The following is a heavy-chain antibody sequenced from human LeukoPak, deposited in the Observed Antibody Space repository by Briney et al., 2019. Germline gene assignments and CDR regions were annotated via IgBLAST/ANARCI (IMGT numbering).Heavy chain of an antibody. CDR2: ISYDGSNK. Sequence: GGSLRLSCAASGFTFSSYGMHWVRQAPGKGLEWVAVISYDGSNKYYADSVKGRFTISRDNSKNTLYLQMNSLRAEDTAVYYCAKSLAAGYMDVWSKGTTVTVSS. J-gene: IGHJ6*03. CDR3: AKSLAAGYMDV. D-gene: IGHD6-13*01. V-gene: IGHV3-30*18. CDR1: GFTFSSYG.